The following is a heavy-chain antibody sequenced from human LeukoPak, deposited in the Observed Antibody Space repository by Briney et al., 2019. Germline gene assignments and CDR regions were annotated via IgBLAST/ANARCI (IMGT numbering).Heavy chain of an antibody. CDR2: IYPGDSDT. J-gene: IGHJ6*03. Sequence: HGESLKISCKGSGYSFTSYWIGWVCQMPGKGLEWMGIIYPGDSDTRYSPSFQGQVTISADKSISTAYLQWSSLKASDTAMYYCARHNYCSSTSCYPSPYYMDVWGKGTTVTISS. V-gene: IGHV5-51*01. CDR1: GYSFTSYW. D-gene: IGHD2-2*01. CDR3: ARHNYCSSTSCYPSPYYMDV.